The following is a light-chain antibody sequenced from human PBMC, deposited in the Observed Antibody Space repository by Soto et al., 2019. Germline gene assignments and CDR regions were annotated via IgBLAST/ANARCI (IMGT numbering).Light chain of an antibody. CDR1: HSVSSSY. CDR2: GAS. V-gene: IGKV3-20*01. Sequence: IVLTQSPGTLSLSPGERATLSCRASHSVSSSYLAWYQQKPGQAPRLLIYGASSRATGIPDRFSGSGSGTDFTLTISRLEPEDFAVYYCQQCGSSPWTFGQGTKVDI. J-gene: IGKJ1*01. CDR3: QQCGSSPWT.